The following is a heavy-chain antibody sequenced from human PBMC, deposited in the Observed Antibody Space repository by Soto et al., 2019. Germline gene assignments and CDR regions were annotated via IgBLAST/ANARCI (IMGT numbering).Heavy chain of an antibody. Sequence: QEQLVQSGAEVKKPGSSVKVSCTASGGTFNSYTINWVRLAPGQGLEWMGAIIPVYGRSTYAQMFQGRVTFTADKSTNTIYMELSSLRTDDTAVYFCTSSGGYSYNLAFDHWGQGTLVTFSS. V-gene: IGHV1-69*06. J-gene: IGHJ5*02. D-gene: IGHD5-18*01. CDR1: GGTFNSYT. CDR3: TSSGGYSYNLAFDH. CDR2: IIPVYGRS.